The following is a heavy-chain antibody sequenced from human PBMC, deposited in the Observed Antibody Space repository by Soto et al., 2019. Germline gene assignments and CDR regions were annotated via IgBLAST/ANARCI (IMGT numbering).Heavy chain of an antibody. CDR2: ISAYNGKT. J-gene: IGHJ4*02. CDR1: GYTFTSYG. CDR3: ARVGPDYYDSSGYLDS. V-gene: IGHV1-18*01. D-gene: IGHD3-22*01. Sequence: GASVKVSCKASGYTFTSYGINWVRQAPGQGLEWMGWISAYNGKTNYVQKLQGRVTMTTDTSTSTAYMELRSLRSDDTAVYYCARVGPDYYDSSGYLDSWGQGTLVTVSS.